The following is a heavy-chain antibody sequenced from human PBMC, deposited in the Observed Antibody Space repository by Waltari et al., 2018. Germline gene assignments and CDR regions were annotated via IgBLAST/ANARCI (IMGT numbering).Heavy chain of an antibody. V-gene: IGHV1-24*01. CDR2: FDPEDGET. CDR3: APGKRWELLVTDFDY. J-gene: IGHJ4*02. CDR1: GYTLTELS. D-gene: IGHD1-26*01. Sequence: QVQLVQSGAEVKKPGASVKVSCKVSGYTLTELSMHWVRQAPGKGLEWLGGFDPEDGETIDAQKCKGSVTMTEDTSTDTAYRELSSRRSEDTAVYYCAPGKRWELLVTDFDYWGQGTLVTVSS.